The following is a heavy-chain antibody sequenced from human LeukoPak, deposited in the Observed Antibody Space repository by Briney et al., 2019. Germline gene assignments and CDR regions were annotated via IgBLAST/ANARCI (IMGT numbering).Heavy chain of an antibody. CDR2: IIPIFGTA. CDR1: GGTFSSYA. V-gene: IGHV1-69*05. Sequence: SVKVSCKASGGTFSSYAISWVRQAPGQGLEWMGGIIPIFGTANYAQKFQGRVTITTDESTSTAYMELSSLRSEDTAAYYCARDYGAAAGWFDPWGQGTLVTVSS. D-gene: IGHD6-13*01. J-gene: IGHJ5*02. CDR3: ARDYGAAAGWFDP.